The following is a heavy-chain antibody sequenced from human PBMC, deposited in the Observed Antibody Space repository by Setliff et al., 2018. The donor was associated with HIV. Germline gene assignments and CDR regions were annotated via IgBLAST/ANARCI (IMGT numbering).Heavy chain of an antibody. Sequence: PSETLSLTCAVSGYSVSSGYYWGWIRQPPGKGLEWIASIYYSGSTYYAPSLKSRVTISVDTSKNQFSLKLTPVTAADTAVYYCAGVGCSGGKCYWFDPWGQGTLVTVSS. CDR1: GYSVSSGYY. V-gene: IGHV4-38-2*01. J-gene: IGHJ5*02. D-gene: IGHD2-15*01. CDR2: IYYSGST. CDR3: AGVGCSGGKCYWFDP.